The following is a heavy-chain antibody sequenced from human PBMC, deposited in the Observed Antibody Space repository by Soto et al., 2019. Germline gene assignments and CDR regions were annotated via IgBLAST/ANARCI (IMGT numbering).Heavy chain of an antibody. CDR2: INAGNGNT. V-gene: IGHV1-3*05. Sequence: QVQLVQSGAEEKKPGASVKVSCKASGYTFTGYAMYWVRQAPGQRLEWMGWINAGNGNTKYSQKLQGRVTITRATSASTAYMELSSLRSEDTAVDYCAGAVAVPADFDYWGQGTLVTVSS. J-gene: IGHJ4*02. D-gene: IGHD6-19*01. CDR1: GYTFTGYA. CDR3: AGAVAVPADFDY.